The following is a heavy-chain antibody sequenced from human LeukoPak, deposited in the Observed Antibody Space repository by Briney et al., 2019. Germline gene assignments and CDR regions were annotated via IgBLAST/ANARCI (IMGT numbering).Heavy chain of an antibody. CDR1: GFTFSSYR. CDR2: INNNGGST. CDR3: VKAKVGATFDS. Sequence: GGSLRLSCSASGFTFSSYRMDWVRQAPGKRPEYVSGINNNGGSTQYADSVKGRFTISRDNSKNTVYLQMSSLRPEDTAVYYCVKAKVGATFDSWGRGTLVTVSS. J-gene: IGHJ4*02. D-gene: IGHD1-26*01. V-gene: IGHV3-64D*06.